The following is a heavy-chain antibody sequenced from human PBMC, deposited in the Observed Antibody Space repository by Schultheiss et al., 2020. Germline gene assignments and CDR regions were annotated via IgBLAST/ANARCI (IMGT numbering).Heavy chain of an antibody. CDR3: ARGLQLWLFPGPLGY. V-gene: IGHV1-18*01. CDR1: GYTFTSYG. CDR2: ISAYNGNT. Sequence: ASVKVSCKASGYTFTSYGISWVRQAPGQGLEWMGWISAYNGNTNYAQKLQGRVTMTTDISTSTAYMELRSLRSDDTAVYYCARGLQLWLFPGPLGYWGQGTLVTV. J-gene: IGHJ4*02. D-gene: IGHD5-18*01.